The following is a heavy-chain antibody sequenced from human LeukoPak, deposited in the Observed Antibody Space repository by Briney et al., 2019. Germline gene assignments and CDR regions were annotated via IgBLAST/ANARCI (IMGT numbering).Heavy chain of an antibody. CDR2: INPNSGGT. CDR1: GYTFTGYY. CDR3: AREGSSGWTDFDY. V-gene: IGHV1-2*02. J-gene: IGHJ4*02. D-gene: IGHD6-19*01. Sequence: ASVKVSCKASGYTFTGYYMHWVRQAPGQGLEWMGWINPNSGGTNYAQKFQGRVTMTRDTSISTAYMELSRLRSDDTAVYYCAREGSSGWTDFDYWGQGTLVTVSS.